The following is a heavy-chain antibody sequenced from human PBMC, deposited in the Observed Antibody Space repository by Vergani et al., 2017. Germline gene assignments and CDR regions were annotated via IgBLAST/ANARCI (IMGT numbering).Heavy chain of an antibody. V-gene: IGHV3-7*03. CDR2: IKQDGSDK. D-gene: IGHD2/OR15-2a*01. J-gene: IGHJ4*01. CDR3: VKEKIDLGSYFFDS. Sequence: EVQLVESGGGLVQPGGSLRLSCAASGFTFSSYWMSWVRQAPGKGLEWVANIKQDGSDKYYVDAVKGRFTISRDNAKNSLYLQMNSLRAEDTAIYYCVKEKIDLGSYFFDSWGHGILVTVSS. CDR1: GFTFSSYW.